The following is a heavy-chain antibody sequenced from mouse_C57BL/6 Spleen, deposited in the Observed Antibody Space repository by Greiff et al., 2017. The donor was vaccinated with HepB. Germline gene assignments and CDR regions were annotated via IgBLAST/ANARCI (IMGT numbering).Heavy chain of an antibody. V-gene: IGHV1-69*01. CDR1: GYTFTSYW. D-gene: IGHD2-3*01. CDR3: ARSGDGYYDY. Sequence: QVQLQQPGAELVMPGASVKLSCKASGYTFTSYWIHWVKQRPGQGLEWIGEIDPSDSYTNYNQKFKGKSTLTVDKSSSTAYMQLSSLTSEDSAVYYCARSGDGYYDYWGQGTTLTVSS. CDR2: IDPSDSYT. J-gene: IGHJ2*01.